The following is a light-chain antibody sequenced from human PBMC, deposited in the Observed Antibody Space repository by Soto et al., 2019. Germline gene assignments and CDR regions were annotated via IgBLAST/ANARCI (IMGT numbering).Light chain of an antibody. CDR3: QQSHSIPYT. J-gene: IGKJ2*01. CDR1: QTISSY. Sequence: DIQMTQSPSSLSASVGDRVTITCRASQTISSYLNWYQQKPGKAPKLLIYAASILQNGVTSRFSGSGSGTDFTLTISSLQPEDFASYYCQQSHSIPYTFGQGTKLEIK. CDR2: AAS. V-gene: IGKV1-39*01.